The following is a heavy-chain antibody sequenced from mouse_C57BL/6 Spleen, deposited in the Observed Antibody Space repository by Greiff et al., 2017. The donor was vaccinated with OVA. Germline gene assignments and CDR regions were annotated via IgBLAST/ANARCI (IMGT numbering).Heavy chain of an antibody. Sequence: VQLKESGAELVRPGASVKLSCTASGFNIKDDYMHWVKQRPEQGLEWIGWIDPENGDTEYASKFQGKATITADTSSNTAYLQLSSLTSEDTAVYYCTSYGYDYYAMDYWGQGTSVTVSS. CDR2: IDPENGDT. J-gene: IGHJ4*01. CDR3: TSYGYDYYAMDY. CDR1: GFNIKDDY. D-gene: IGHD2-2*01. V-gene: IGHV14-4*01.